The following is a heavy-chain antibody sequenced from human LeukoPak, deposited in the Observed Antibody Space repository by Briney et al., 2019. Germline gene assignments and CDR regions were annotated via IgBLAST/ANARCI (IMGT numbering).Heavy chain of an antibody. V-gene: IGHV3-33*01. J-gene: IGHJ4*02. CDR1: GFSFSTYG. CDR3: ARGYYHDSGTGLAYFDY. D-gene: IGHD3-10*01. CDR2: IWYDGSNK. Sequence: PGRSLRLSCAASGFSFSTYGMHWVRQAPGKGLEWVALIWYDGSNKYYADSVKGRFTISRDNSKNTVYLQMNSLTSDDTSLYHCARGYYHDSGTGLAYFDYWGQGTLVTVSS.